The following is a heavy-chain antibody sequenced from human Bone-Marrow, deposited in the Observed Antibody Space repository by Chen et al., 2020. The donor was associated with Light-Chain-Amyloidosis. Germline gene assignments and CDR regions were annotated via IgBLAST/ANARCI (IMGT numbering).Heavy chain of an antibody. V-gene: IGHV3-23*04. D-gene: IGHD3-10*01. J-gene: IGHJ4*02. CDR3: TRKGGYFDF. Sequence: EVQLVESGGGLVQPGGSLRLSCATSGFNFSSFGMSWVRQAPGKGLGWGSTVSGSTVGTYYAGAGKGRFIISGDNSKSTLYLQMSSLRAGDTAVYFCTRKGGYFDFWGQGSLVTVSS. CDR1: GFNFSSFG. CDR2: VSGSTVGT.